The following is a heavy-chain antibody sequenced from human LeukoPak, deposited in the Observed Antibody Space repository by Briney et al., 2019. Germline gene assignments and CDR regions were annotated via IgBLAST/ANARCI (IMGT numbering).Heavy chain of an antibody. Sequence: PGGSLRLSCAASGFTVSSNYMSWVRQAPGKGLEWVSLIYSGGSTYYADSVKGRFTISRDNSKNTVYLQMNSLRAEDTAVYYCARDILTKQAYSGYDNWGQGTLVTVSS. V-gene: IGHV3-53*01. D-gene: IGHD5-12*01. CDR2: IYSGGST. CDR3: ARDILTKQAYSGYDN. J-gene: IGHJ4*02. CDR1: GFTVSSNY.